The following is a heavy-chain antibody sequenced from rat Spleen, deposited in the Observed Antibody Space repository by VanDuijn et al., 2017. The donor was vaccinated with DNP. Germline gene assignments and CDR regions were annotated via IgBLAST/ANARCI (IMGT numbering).Heavy chain of an antibody. CDR1: GFTFSDYN. V-gene: IGHV5S10*01. CDR3: ARHGEVHLRYAMDA. CDR2: SVYEGLRA. Sequence: EVQLVESGGGLVQPGRSLKLSCATSGFTFSDYNLAWVRQTPKKGLEWVATSVYEGLRAFYRDSVKGRFTVSRDDATNTLYLQMDSLRSEDTATYYCARHGEVHLRYAMDAWGQGTSVTVSS. D-gene: IGHD1-5*01. J-gene: IGHJ4*01.